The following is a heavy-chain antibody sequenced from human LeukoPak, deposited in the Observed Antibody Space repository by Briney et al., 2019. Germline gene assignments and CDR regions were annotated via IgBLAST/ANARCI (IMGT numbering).Heavy chain of an antibody. J-gene: IGHJ4*02. CDR2: ISSSSNKI. CDR3: ARSGLRFLELLDY. CDR1: GSTFSGYS. V-gene: IGHV3-48*02. D-gene: IGHD3-3*01. Sequence: GGSLRLSCAASGSTFSGYSMNWVRQAPGKGLEWVSYISSSSNKIYYADSMKGRFITSRDNAKNSLYLQMNSLRDEDTAVYYCARSGLRFLELLDYWGQGTLVTVSS.